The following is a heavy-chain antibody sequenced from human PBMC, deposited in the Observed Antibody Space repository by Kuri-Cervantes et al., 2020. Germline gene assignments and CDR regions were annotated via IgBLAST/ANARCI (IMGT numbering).Heavy chain of an antibody. V-gene: IGHV3-23*01. J-gene: IGHJ4*02. CDR1: GFTFNNYA. CDR3: AKGGSTSGYAPLDY. Sequence: GGSLRLSCAASGFTFNNYAMTWVRRAPGRGLEWVSAISGAGNGIYYRDSVEGRFTISRDNSKNTLYRQMNSLRAEDTSVYYCAKGGSTSGYAPLDYWGQGTLVTVSS. CDR2: ISGAGNGI. D-gene: IGHD2-2*01.